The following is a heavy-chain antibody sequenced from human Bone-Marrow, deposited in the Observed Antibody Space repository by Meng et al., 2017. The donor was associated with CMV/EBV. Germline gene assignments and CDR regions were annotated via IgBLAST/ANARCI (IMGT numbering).Heavy chain of an antibody. CDR3: ASTASSGGAFDI. V-gene: IGHV4-61*05. CDR2: IYYSGST. Sequence: SETLSLTCTVSGGSISSSSYYWGWIRQPPGKGLEWIGYIYYSGSTNYNPSLKSRVTISVDTSKNQFSLKLSSVTAADTAVYYCASTASSGGAFDIWGQGTMVTVSS. CDR1: GGSISSSSYY. D-gene: IGHD6-6*01. J-gene: IGHJ3*02.